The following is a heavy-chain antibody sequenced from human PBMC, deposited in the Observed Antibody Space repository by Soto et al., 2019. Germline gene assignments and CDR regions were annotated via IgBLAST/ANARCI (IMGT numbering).Heavy chain of an antibody. J-gene: IGHJ4*02. Sequence: QVQLVQSGAEEKKPGASVKVSCKASGYTFSTYGIHWVRQAPGQRLEWMGWFNTGNGDTKYSQKFQGRVTLTGDTTASTASRELSGLRSAGTSVYYCARGVPLYDRTSPLDYWGRGTLVTVSS. CDR2: FNTGNGDT. D-gene: IGHD3-22*01. CDR3: ARGVPLYDRTSPLDY. CDR1: GYTFSTYG. V-gene: IGHV1-3*04.